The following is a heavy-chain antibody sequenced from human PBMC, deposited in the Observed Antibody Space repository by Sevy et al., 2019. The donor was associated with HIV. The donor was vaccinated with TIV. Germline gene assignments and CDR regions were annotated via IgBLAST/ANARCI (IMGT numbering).Heavy chain of an antibody. CDR1: GGTISSYY. Sequence: SETLSLTCTVSGGTISSYYWSWIRQPAGKGLEWIGRIYISGSTNYNFSIRSRVAMSVDTSTNQFSLNLSSATAADTAEYYCARGLYGTNKQGCFDYWGQGNLVTVSS. CDR3: ARGLYGTNKQGCFDY. J-gene: IGHJ4*02. V-gene: IGHV4-4*07. CDR2: IYISGST. D-gene: IGHD2-8*01.